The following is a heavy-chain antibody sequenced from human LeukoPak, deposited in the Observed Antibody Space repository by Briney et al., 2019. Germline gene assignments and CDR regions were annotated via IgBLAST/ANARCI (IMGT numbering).Heavy chain of an antibody. Sequence: PGGSLRLSCAASVFTFSNYAMNWVRQAPGKGLEWVSLISGSTGSTYYADSVKGRFSISRDNSKNTVYLQMDSLRVEDTAVYYCTRWNNGWEFDYWGQGTLVSVSS. CDR2: ISGSTGST. J-gene: IGHJ4*02. D-gene: IGHD1/OR15-1a*01. CDR1: VFTFSNYA. CDR3: TRWNNGWEFDY. V-gene: IGHV3-23*01.